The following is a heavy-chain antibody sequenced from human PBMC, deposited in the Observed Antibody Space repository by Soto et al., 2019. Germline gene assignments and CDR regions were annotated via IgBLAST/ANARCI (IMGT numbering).Heavy chain of an antibody. CDR2: IWYDGSNK. V-gene: IGHV3-33*01. D-gene: IGHD6-6*01. J-gene: IGHJ4*02. CDR3: ARDLGYSSSPPYFDY. Sequence: PGGSLRLSCAASGFTFSSYGMHWVRQAPGKGLEWVAVIWYDGSNKYYADSVKGRFTISRDNSKNTLYLQMNSLRAEDTAVYYCARDLGYSSSPPYFDYWGQGTLVTVSS. CDR1: GFTFSSYG.